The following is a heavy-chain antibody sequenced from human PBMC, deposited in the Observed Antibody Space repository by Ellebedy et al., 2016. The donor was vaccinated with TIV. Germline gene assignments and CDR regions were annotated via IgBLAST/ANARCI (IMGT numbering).Heavy chain of an antibody. CDR1: GFTFSDYY. D-gene: IGHD6-13*01. Sequence: GESLKISCAASGFTFSDYYMSWIRQAPGKGLEWVSYISSSGNTIYYADSVKGRFTISRDNAKNSLYLQMNSLRAEDTDVDYCARVGSRVDPWGQGTLVTVSS. CDR3: ARVGSRVDP. J-gene: IGHJ5*02. CDR2: ISSSGNTI. V-gene: IGHV3-11*01.